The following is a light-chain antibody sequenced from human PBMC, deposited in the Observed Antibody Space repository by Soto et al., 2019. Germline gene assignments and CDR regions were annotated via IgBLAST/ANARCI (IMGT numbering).Light chain of an antibody. CDR2: GAS. CDR3: QQYGSSPWT. CDR1: QSVGSNY. Sequence: EIVLTQSPGTLSLSPGERATLSCRASQSVGSNYLAWYQQKPGQAPRLLIHGASSRATGIPDRFSGSGSGTDFILTISRLEPEDFAVYYCQQYGSSPWTIGQGTKVEIK. J-gene: IGKJ1*01. V-gene: IGKV3-20*01.